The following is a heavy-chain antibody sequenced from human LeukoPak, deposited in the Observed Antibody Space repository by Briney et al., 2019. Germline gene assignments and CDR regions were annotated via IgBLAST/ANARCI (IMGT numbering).Heavy chain of an antibody. Sequence: KPSETLSLTCTVSGGSISSYYWSWIRQPAGKGLGWIGRIYTSGSTNYNPSLKSRVTMSVDTSKNQFSLKLSSVTAADTAVYYCARERGGLDPWGQGTLVTVSS. CDR2: IYTSGST. V-gene: IGHV4-4*07. J-gene: IGHJ5*02. CDR1: GGSISSYY. D-gene: IGHD3-16*01. CDR3: ARERGGLDP.